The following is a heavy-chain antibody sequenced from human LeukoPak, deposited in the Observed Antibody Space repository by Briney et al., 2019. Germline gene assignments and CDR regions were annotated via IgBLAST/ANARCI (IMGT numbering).Heavy chain of an antibody. D-gene: IGHD3-3*01. CDR1: GGSVSSGSYY. V-gene: IGHV4-61*01. CDR2: IYYSVST. Sequence: SETLSLTCTVSGGSVSSGSYYWSWIRQPPGKGLEWIGYIYYSVSTNYNPSLKSRVTISVDTSKNQFSLKLSSVTAADTAVYYCAGESKDFEATIFGWFDPWGQGTLVTVSS. J-gene: IGHJ5*02. CDR3: AGESKDFEATIFGWFDP.